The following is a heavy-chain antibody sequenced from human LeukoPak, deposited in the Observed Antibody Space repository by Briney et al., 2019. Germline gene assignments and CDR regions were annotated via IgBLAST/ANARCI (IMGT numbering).Heavy chain of an antibody. CDR2: ITGSSSYI. J-gene: IGHJ3*02. CDR3: ARDEGLLAVAGFWVSAFDI. V-gene: IGHV3-21*01. D-gene: IGHD6-19*01. Sequence: GSLRLSCAASGFTFSIYTMNWVRQAPGKGLEWVSSITGSSSYIYYADSVKGRFTISRDNANNSLYLQMNSLRAEDTAVYYCARDEGLLAVAGFWVSAFDIWGQGTMVTVSS. CDR1: GFTFSIYT.